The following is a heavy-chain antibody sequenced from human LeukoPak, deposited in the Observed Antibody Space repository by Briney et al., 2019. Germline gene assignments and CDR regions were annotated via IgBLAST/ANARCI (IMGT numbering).Heavy chain of an antibody. CDR2: IRHEGRKK. CDR3: AKIGDGYRFDY. D-gene: IGHD2-21*01. Sequence: PGPSLRLSCAAFGFTFSSDGMDWVRQAPGKGLGWVAFIRHEGRKKYYADSVKSRFSTSRDNSQNTLDLQMNSLRPEDTAVYYCAKIGDGYRFDYWGQGTLVTVSS. CDR1: GFTFSSDG. V-gene: IGHV3-30*02. J-gene: IGHJ4*02.